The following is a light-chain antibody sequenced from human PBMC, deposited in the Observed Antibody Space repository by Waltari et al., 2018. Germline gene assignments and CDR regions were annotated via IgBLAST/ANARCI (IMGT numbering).Light chain of an antibody. CDR1: QSVLYSSNNKNY. J-gene: IGKJ3*01. V-gene: IGKV4-1*01. CDR3: QQYYSIPIT. Sequence: VSLGERATINCKSSQSVLYSSNNKNYLAWYQQKPGQPPKLLIYWASTRESGVPDRFSGSGSGTDFTLTISSLQAEDVAVYYCQQYYSIPITFGPGTKVDIK. CDR2: WAS.